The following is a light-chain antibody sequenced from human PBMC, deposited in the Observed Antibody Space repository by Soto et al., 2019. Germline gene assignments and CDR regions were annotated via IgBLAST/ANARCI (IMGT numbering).Light chain of an antibody. CDR1: QNIDSR. J-gene: IGKJ3*01. V-gene: IGKV1-5*01. CDR3: QHYNSFSLFT. CDR2: DAS. Sequence: DIQMAQSPSTLSASVGDRVTITCRASQNIDSRLAWYQQKPGKAPKLLVYDASTLERGVTSTFSGSGAGTDFTLTISNLQPEDFATYYCQHYNSFSLFTFGPGTKVETK.